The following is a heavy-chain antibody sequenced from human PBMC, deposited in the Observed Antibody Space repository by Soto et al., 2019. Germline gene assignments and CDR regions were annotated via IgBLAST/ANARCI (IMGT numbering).Heavy chain of an antibody. Sequence: QVQLVQSGAEVKKPGASVKVSCKASGYTFTSYAMHWVRQAPGQRLEWMGWINAGNGNTKYSQKFQGRVTITRDTSASTAYMELSSLRSEDTAEYYCARATIAARGGDAFDIWGQGTMVTVSS. J-gene: IGHJ3*02. V-gene: IGHV1-3*01. CDR2: INAGNGNT. D-gene: IGHD6-6*01. CDR1: GYTFTSYA. CDR3: ARATIAARGGDAFDI.